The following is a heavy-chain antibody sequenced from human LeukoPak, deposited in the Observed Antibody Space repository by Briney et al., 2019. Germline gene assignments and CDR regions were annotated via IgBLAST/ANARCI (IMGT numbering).Heavy chain of an antibody. CDR2: IYPGDSDT. J-gene: IGHJ4*02. CDR1: GYSFTSYW. CDR3: ATVRTYGDYAMNY. V-gene: IGHV5-51*01. Sequence: GESRKISCKGSGYSFTSYWMGWVRQMPGKGLEWMGIIYPGDSDTRYSPSFQGQATTSADKSISTAYLQWSSLKASDTGMYYCATVRTYGDYAMNYWGQGTLVTVSS. D-gene: IGHD4-17*01.